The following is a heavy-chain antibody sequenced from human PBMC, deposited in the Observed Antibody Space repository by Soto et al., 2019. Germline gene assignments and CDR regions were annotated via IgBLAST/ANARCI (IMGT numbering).Heavy chain of an antibody. CDR3: ARRDRLAGTDY. CDR1: GFTFSSYA. V-gene: IGHV3-30-3*01. D-gene: IGHD6-19*01. CDR2: ISYDGSNK. Sequence: QVQLVESGGGVVQPGRSLRLSCAASGFTFSSYAMHWVRQAPGKGLEWVAVISYDGSNKYYADSVKGRFTISRDNSKNTLYLQMNSLRAEDTAVYYCARRDRLAGTDYWSQGTLVTVSS. J-gene: IGHJ4*02.